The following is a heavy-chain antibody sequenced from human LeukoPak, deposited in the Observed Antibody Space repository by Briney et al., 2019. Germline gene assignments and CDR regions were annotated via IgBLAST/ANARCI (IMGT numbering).Heavy chain of an antibody. D-gene: IGHD2-2*01. CDR1: GGSISSGGYY. CDR2: IYHSGST. V-gene: IGHV4-30-2*01. Sequence: PSETLSLTCTVSGGSISSGGYYWSWIRQPPGKGLEWIGYIYHSGSTYYNPSLKSRVTISVDRSKNQFSLKLSSVTAADTAVYYCAREVVPAVLFDYWGQGTLVTVSS. CDR3: AREVVPAVLFDY. J-gene: IGHJ4*02.